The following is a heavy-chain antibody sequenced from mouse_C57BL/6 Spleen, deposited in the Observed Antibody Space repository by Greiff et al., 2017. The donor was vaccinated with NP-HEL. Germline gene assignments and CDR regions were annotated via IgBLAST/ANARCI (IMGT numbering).Heavy chain of an antibody. CDR2: IDPETGGT. CDR3: TRGVGVTMED. Sequence: QVQLQQSGAELVRPGASVTLSCKASGYTFTDYEMHWVKQTPVHGLEWIGAIDPETGGTAYNQKFKGKAILTADKSSSTAYMELRSLTSEDSAVYYCTRGVGVTMEDWGQGTSVTVSS. V-gene: IGHV1-15*01. CDR1: GYTFTDYE. D-gene: IGHD1-1*01. J-gene: IGHJ4*01.